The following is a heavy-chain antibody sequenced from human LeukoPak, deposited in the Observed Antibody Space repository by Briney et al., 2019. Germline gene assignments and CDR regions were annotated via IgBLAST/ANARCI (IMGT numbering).Heavy chain of an antibody. CDR2: INHSGST. Sequence: SEPLCLTCAVHGGAFSGYGWTWIRQPPGKGLEWIGEINHSGSTDSNPSLNSRVTISVGTSKNQFSLKLSFVTAADTALYYCASVVVVTASNGYCDLWGRGTLVTVSS. CDR3: ASVVVVTASNGYCDL. V-gene: IGHV4-34*01. CDR1: GGAFSGYG. D-gene: IGHD2-21*02. J-gene: IGHJ2*01.